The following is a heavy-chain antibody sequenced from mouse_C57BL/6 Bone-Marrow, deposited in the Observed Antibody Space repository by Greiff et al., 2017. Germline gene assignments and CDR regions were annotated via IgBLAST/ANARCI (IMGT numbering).Heavy chain of an antibody. Sequence: VKLMASGPGLVQPSQSLSLTCTVSGFSFTSYGVHWVRPSPGQGLEWLGVIWSGGSTDYNAAFISRPSISKANSKSHVFFKMNSLQADDTAIYYCANYDGAYWGQGTLVTVSA. J-gene: IGHJ3*01. CDR3: ANYDGAY. D-gene: IGHD2-4*01. CDR2: IWSGGST. V-gene: IGHV2-2*01. CDR1: GFSFTSYG.